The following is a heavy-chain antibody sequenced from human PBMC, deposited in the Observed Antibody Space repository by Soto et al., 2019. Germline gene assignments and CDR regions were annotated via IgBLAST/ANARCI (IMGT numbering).Heavy chain of an antibody. CDR2: IYPGDSDT. J-gene: IGHJ6*02. CDR1: GYSFTTYW. D-gene: IGHD6-13*01. Sequence: PGDSLKISCKGSGYSFTTYWIGWVRQMPGKGLEGMVIIYPGDSDTRYSPFFQGQVTISADKSINTTYLQWSSLKASDTAIYYCARQASAGKNYYAMDVWGQGTTVTV. CDR3: ARQASAGKNYYAMDV. V-gene: IGHV5-51*01.